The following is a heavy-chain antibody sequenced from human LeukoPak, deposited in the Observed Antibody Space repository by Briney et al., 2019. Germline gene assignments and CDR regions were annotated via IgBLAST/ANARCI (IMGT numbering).Heavy chain of an antibody. V-gene: IGHV3-23*01. CDR3: AKGSLGSWYYFDY. D-gene: IGHD6-13*01. CDR1: GFTFSSYA. J-gene: IGHJ4*02. Sequence: GGPLRLSCAASGFTFSSYAMSWVRQAPGKGLEWVSAISGSGGSTYYADSVKGRFTIFRDNSKNTLYLQMNSLRAEDTAVYYCAKGSLGSWYYFDYWGQGTLVTVSS. CDR2: ISGSGGST.